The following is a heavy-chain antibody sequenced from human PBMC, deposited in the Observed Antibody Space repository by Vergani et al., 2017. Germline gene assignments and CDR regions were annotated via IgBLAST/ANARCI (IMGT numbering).Heavy chain of an antibody. CDR1: GYTFTGYY. CDR3: AIARRQWLETTQHFGY. CDR2: INPNSGGT. Sequence: QVQLVQSGAEVKKPGASVTVSCKASGYTFTGYYMHWVRQAPGQGLEWMGWINPNSGGTNYAQKFQGRVTMTRDTSISTAYMELTRMRSDDTAVDYCAIARRQWLETTQHFGYWGQGTLVTVSS. J-gene: IGHJ4*02. D-gene: IGHD6-19*01. V-gene: IGHV1-2*02.